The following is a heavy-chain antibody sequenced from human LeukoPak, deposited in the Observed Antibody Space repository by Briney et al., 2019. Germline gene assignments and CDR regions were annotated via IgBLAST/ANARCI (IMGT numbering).Heavy chain of an antibody. CDR2: IKHDGSEK. CDR1: GFAFSNYW. J-gene: IGHJ6*02. CDR3: ARERPYYYGMDV. V-gene: IGHV3-7*01. Sequence: GGSLRLSCIASGFAFSNYWMNWVRQAPGKGLEWVANIKHDGSEKHYVDSVKGRFTISRDNAKNSLYLQMNSLRAEDTAVYYCARERPYYYGMDVWGQGTTVTVSS.